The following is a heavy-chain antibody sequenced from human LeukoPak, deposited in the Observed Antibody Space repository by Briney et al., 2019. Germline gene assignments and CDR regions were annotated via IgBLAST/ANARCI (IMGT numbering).Heavy chain of an antibody. CDR1: GFIFSAYT. V-gene: IGHV3-30*04. Sequence: PGGSLRLSCAASGFIFSAYTIHWVRQAPAKGLECVAVISYDGFITHYADSVNGRFTISRDNSKNTLYLQMNSLRVEDTAMYYCSSDLSGGGNDYWGQGTLVTVSS. CDR3: SSDLSGGGNDY. J-gene: IGHJ4*02. D-gene: IGHD2/OR15-2a*01. CDR2: ISYDGFIT.